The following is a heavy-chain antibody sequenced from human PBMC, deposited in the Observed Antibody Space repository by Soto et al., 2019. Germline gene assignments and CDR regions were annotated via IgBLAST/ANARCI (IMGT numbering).Heavy chain of an antibody. J-gene: IGHJ6*02. D-gene: IGHD3-10*01. V-gene: IGHV4-59*01. Sequence: PSETLSLTCTVSGGSISSYYWSCIRQPPGKGLEWIGYIYYSGSTNYNPSLKSRVTISVDTSKNQFSLKLTSVTAADTAVYYCTRGLVRGEGPYYYDGMDVWGQGTTVTVSS. CDR2: IYYSGST. CDR1: GGSISSYY. CDR3: TRGLVRGEGPYYYDGMDV.